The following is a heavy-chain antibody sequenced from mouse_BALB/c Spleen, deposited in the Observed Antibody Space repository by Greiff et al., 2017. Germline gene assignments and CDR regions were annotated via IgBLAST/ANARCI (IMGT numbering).Heavy chain of an antibody. CDR1: GYTFTSYW. Sequence: VQLQQSGAELAKPGASVKMSCKASGYTFTSYWMHWVKQRPGQGLEWIGYINPSTGYTEYNQKFKDKATLTADKSSSTAYMQLSSLTSEDSAVYYCARSGDGYLYFDYWGQGTTLTVSS. CDR3: ARSGDGYLYFDY. J-gene: IGHJ2*01. V-gene: IGHV1-7*01. D-gene: IGHD2-3*01. CDR2: INPSTGYT.